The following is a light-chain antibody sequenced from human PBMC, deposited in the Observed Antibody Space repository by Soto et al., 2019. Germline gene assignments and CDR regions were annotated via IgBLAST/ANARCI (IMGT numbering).Light chain of an antibody. Sequence: DIQMTQSPSSLSASVGDRVTITCRASQNIRKYINWYQQKAGKAPKVLIYAASSLQSGVPSRFGGSGSGTEFTLSISSLQPEDFATYYCQESFVPPWSFGQGTRVEIK. CDR3: QESFVPPWS. CDR2: AAS. CDR1: QNIRKY. V-gene: IGKV1-39*01. J-gene: IGKJ1*01.